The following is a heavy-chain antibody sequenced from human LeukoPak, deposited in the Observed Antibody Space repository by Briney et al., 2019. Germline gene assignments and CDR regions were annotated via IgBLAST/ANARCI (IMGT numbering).Heavy chain of an antibody. CDR3: ARGVTMVRGVIISPWFDP. D-gene: IGHD3-10*01. Sequence: ASVKVSCKASGYTFTSYYMHWVRQAPGQGLEWMGIINPSGGSTSYAQKFQGRVTMTRDTSPSTVYMELSSPRSEDTAVYYCARGVTMVRGVIISPWFDPWGQGTLVTVSS. J-gene: IGHJ5*02. CDR2: INPSGGST. V-gene: IGHV1-46*01. CDR1: GYTFTSYY.